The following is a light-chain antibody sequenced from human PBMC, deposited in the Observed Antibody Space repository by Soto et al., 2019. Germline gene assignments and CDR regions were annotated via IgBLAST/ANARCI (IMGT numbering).Light chain of an antibody. V-gene: IGKV4-1*01. Sequence: DIVMTQSPDSLAVSLGERATINCKSSQSVFYSSNNKNYLAWYQQKPGQPPKLXIYWASTRESGVPDRFSGSGSGTDVTLTISSRQAADVAGYYCQQYYSTPLTFGGGTKVDIK. CDR3: QQYYSTPLT. CDR1: QSVFYSSNNKNY. J-gene: IGKJ4*01. CDR2: WAS.